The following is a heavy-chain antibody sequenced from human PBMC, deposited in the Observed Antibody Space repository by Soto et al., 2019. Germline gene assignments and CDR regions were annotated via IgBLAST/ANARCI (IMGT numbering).Heavy chain of an antibody. CDR2: IRSNIDGATT. D-gene: IGHD3-16*01. V-gene: IGHV3-15*01. CDR1: GFTFTRYS. CDR3: TTDWGSGTHYARAFDV. Sequence: PGGSLRLSCAASGFTFTRYSMTWVRQAPGKGLEWVGHIRSNIDGATTAYAAPVKGRFTISRDESKNTVDLQMNSLITEDTAVYYCTTDWGSGTHYARAFDVWGQGTMVTVSS. J-gene: IGHJ3*01.